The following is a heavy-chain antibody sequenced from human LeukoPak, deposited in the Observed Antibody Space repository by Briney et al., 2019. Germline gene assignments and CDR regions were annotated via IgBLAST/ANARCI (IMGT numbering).Heavy chain of an antibody. D-gene: IGHD5-12*01. CDR1: GFTFNNYA. CDR3: AKARSGYDSFPYYFDY. CDR2: LSSSGGIT. Sequence: GGSLRLACAASGFTFNNYAMSWVRQAPGKGLEWVSALSSSGGITYYADSVKGRFTISRDNSKNTLFLQTNSLGADDTAVYYCAKARSGYDSFPYYFDYWGQGTLVTVSS. V-gene: IGHV3-23*01. J-gene: IGHJ4*02.